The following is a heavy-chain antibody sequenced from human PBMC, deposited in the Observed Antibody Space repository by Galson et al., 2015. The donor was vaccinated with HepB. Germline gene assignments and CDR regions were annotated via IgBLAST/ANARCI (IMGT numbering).Heavy chain of an antibody. CDR2: IYPGDSDT. CDR3: ARQQAAVAGNYGMDV. CDR1: GYSFSSQW. Sequence: SGAEVKKPGESLKISCKGSGYSFSSQWIGWVRQMPGKGLEWMGIIYPGDSDTRYSPSFQGQVTISADKSISTAYLQWSSLRASDTAMYYCARQQAAVAGNYGMDVWGQGTTVTVSS. V-gene: IGHV5-51*01. J-gene: IGHJ6*02. D-gene: IGHD6-19*01.